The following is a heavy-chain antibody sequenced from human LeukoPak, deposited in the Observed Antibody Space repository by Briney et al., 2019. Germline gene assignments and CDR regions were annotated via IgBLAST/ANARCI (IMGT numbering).Heavy chain of an antibody. Sequence: PSETLSLTCAVYGGSFSDYYWRWIRQPPGKGLEWIGEINHSGNTIYNPSLKSRVTISVDTSKNQFSLRLSSVTAADTTVYYCARGLRRYSKAFPFDYWGQGTLVTVSS. CDR3: ARGLRRYSKAFPFDY. V-gene: IGHV4-34*01. CDR2: INHSGNT. D-gene: IGHD5-18*01. CDR1: GGSFSDYY. J-gene: IGHJ4*02.